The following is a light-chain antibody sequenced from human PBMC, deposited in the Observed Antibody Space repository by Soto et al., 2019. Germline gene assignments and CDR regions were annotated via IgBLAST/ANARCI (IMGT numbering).Light chain of an antibody. CDR3: QQSYSTPPT. CDR2: AAS. Sequence: DIQITQSPSSLSASVGDRVTITCRASQSISSYLNWYQQKPGKAPKLLIYAASSLQSGVPSRFSGSGSGTDFTLTISSLHPEESATYYCQQSYSTPPTFGQGTKLDIK. V-gene: IGKV1-39*01. CDR1: QSISSY. J-gene: IGKJ1*01.